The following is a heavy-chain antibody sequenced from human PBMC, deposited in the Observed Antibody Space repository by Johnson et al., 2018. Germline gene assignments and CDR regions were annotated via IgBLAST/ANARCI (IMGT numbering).Heavy chain of an antibody. D-gene: IGHD2-21*01. CDR1: GFRFSDYY. V-gene: IGHV3-72*01. CDR3: AVIISSDDRDV. Sequence: VQLVESGGGLVQPGGSLRLSCAASGFRFSDYYMDWVRQAPGKGLEWVGRTRDKAHGYTTEYAASVKGRFTISRDESENSLHLQMNSRQTEDTAVYYCAVIISSDDRDVWGQGTTVTVSS. J-gene: IGHJ6*02. CDR2: TRDKAHGYTT.